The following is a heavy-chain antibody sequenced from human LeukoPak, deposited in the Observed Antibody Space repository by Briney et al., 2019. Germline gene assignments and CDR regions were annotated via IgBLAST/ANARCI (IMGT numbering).Heavy chain of an antibody. CDR3: ARDAGYGGNSDY. CDR1: GFTFNMYW. Sequence: GGSLRLSCAASGFTFNMYWMTWVRQAPGKGLESVAYINKDGSDKYYVDSVKGRFTVSRDNAKNSLYLQMNSLRAEDTAVYFCARDAGYGGNSDYWGQGTLVTVSS. V-gene: IGHV3-7*01. D-gene: IGHD4-23*01. CDR2: INKDGSDK. J-gene: IGHJ4*02.